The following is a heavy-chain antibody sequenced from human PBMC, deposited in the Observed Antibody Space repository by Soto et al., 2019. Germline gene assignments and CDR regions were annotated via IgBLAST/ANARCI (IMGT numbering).Heavy chain of an antibody. CDR2: IYYSGST. D-gene: IGHD4-17*01. V-gene: IGHV4-59*01. CDR1: GGSISSYY. J-gene: IGHJ4*02. CDR3: ARGGESGDVPLPYYFDY. Sequence: QVQLQESGPGLVKPSETLSLTCTVSGGSISSYYWSWIRQPPGKGLEWIGYIYYSGSTNYNPSLKSRVTISVDTSKNQFSLKLSSVTAADTAVYYCARGGESGDVPLPYYFDYWGQGTLVTVSS.